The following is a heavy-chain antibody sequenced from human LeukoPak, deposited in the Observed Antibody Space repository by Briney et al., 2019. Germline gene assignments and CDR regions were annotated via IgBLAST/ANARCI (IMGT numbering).Heavy chain of an antibody. V-gene: IGHV3-7*01. J-gene: IGHJ4*02. CDR2: IKQDGSEK. CDR3: ARDQFAVRYSSSWYCDY. Sequence: EPGGSLRLSCAASGFTFSSYWMSWVRQAPGKGLEWVANIKQDGSEKYYVDSVKGRFTISRDNAKNSLYLQMNSLRAEDTAVYYCARDQFAVRYSSSWYCDYWGQGTLVTVSS. CDR1: GFTFSSYW. D-gene: IGHD6-13*01.